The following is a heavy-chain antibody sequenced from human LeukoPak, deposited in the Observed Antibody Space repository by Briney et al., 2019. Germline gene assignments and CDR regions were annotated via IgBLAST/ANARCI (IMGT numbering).Heavy chain of an antibody. CDR3: AKAGSGFCSGGSCYYYYYYGMDV. CDR1: GFTFDDYA. CDR2: ISGDGGST. D-gene: IGHD2-15*01. V-gene: IGHV3-43*02. Sequence: GGSLRLSCAASGFTFDDYAMHWVRQAPGKDLEWVSLISGDGGSTYYADSVKGRFTISRDNSKNSLYLQMNSLRTEDTAFYYCAKAGSGFCSGGSCYYYYYYGMDVWGQGTTVTVSS. J-gene: IGHJ6*02.